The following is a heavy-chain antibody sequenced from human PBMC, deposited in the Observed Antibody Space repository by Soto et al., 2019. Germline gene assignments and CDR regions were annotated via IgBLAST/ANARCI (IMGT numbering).Heavy chain of an antibody. Sequence: EVQLVESGGGLVKPGGSLRLSCAASGFTFSSYSINWVRQAPGKGLEWVSSISSLSSYIYYADSVRGRFTISRDNAKNSQYLQMNSLRAEDTAVFYCARGLYPRGSVDDYDIWGQGTMVTVSS. D-gene: IGHD2-15*01. CDR2: ISSLSSYI. V-gene: IGHV3-21*03. CDR1: GFTFSSYS. CDR3: ARGLYPRGSVDDYDI. J-gene: IGHJ3*02.